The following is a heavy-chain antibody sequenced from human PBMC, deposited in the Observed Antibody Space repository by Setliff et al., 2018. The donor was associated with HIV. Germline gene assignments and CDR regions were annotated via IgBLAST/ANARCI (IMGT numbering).Heavy chain of an antibody. J-gene: IGHJ2*01. CDR2: ISRGGRTK. CDR1: GFTFSDYY. Sequence: GESLKISCAASGFTFSDYYMSWIRQAPGKGLEWISYISRGGRTKYYADSVKGRFTISRDNAKNSLYLQMNSLRAEDTTIYYCARVPVMATITYWYFDLWGRGTLVTV. D-gene: IGHD5-12*01. V-gene: IGHV3-11*04. CDR3: ARVPVMATITYWYFDL.